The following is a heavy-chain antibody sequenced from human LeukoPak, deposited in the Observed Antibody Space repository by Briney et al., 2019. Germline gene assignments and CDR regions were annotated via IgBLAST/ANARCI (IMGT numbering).Heavy chain of an antibody. CDR3: ARGALTDYYYYYGMDV. CDR1: GHTFTSYY. CDR2: INPSGGST. J-gene: IGHJ6*02. Sequence: ASVKVSCKASGHTFTSYYMHWVRQAPGQGLEWMGIINPSGGSTSYAQKFQGRVTMTRDTSTSTVYMELSSLRSEDTAVYYCARGALTDYYYYYGMDVWGQGTTVTVSS. V-gene: IGHV1-46*01.